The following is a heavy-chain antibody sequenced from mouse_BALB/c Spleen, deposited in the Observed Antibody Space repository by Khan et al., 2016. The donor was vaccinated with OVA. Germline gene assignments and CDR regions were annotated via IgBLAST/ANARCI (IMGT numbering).Heavy chain of an antibody. Sequence: EVELVESGGDLVKPGGSLKLSCAASGFTFSNYGLSWVRQTTEKRLEWVASISSGGSTYYPDSVKGRFTISRDNARNILYLQMSSVRSEDTAMYYCARDYWFTYWGQGTLVTVSA. CDR2: ISSGGST. J-gene: IGHJ3*01. CDR1: GFTFSNYG. CDR3: ARDYWFTY. V-gene: IGHV5-6-5*01.